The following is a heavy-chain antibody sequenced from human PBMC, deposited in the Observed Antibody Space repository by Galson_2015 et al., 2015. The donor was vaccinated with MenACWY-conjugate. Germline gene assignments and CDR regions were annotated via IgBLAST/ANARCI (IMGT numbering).Heavy chain of an antibody. CDR1: GFTFSDYW. J-gene: IGHJ4*02. V-gene: IGHV3-74*01. Sequence: ALRLSCAASGFTFSDYWMHWVRQAPGKGLEWVSRVHSDGSNTRYAESVKGRFSISREDSKNSLYLQMNSLKIEDTAVYYCAWGHYALDWGQGTLVTVSS. D-gene: IGHD3-16*01. CDR3: AWGHYALD. CDR2: VHSDGSNT.